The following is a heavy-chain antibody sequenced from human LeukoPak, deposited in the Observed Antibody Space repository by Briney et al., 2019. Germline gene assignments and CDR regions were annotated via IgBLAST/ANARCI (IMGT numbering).Heavy chain of an antibody. V-gene: IGHV3-21*01. Sequence: GGSLRLSCAASGFSFSSHSMNWVRQAPGKGLEWVSSISVTSEYIYYADSMKGRFTISRDNPKNSLYLQMNSLRAEDTAVYYCARGYQLLAAFDIWGQGTMVTVSS. D-gene: IGHD2-2*01. J-gene: IGHJ3*02. CDR2: ISVTSEYI. CDR1: GFSFSSHS. CDR3: ARGYQLLAAFDI.